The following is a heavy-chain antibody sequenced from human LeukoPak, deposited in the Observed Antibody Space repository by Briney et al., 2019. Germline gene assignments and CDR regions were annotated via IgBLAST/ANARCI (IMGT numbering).Heavy chain of an antibody. Sequence: SETLSLTCTVSGGSISSYYWSWIRQPAGKGLEWIGRIYTNGSTNYNPSLKSRVTMSVDTSKNQFSLKLSSVTAADTAVYYCARSRYNVGWFDPWGQGTLVTVSS. J-gene: IGHJ5*02. D-gene: IGHD5-24*01. CDR3: ARSRYNVGWFDP. CDR1: GGSISSYY. CDR2: IYTNGST. V-gene: IGHV4-4*07.